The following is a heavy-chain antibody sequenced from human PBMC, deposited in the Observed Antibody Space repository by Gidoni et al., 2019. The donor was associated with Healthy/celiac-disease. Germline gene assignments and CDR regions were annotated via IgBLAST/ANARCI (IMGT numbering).Heavy chain of an antibody. CDR2: IYYSGST. CDR3: ARHSPYYYDSSGHVQD. J-gene: IGHJ4*02. Sequence: QLQLQESGPGLVKPSETLSLTCTVSGGSISSSRYYWGWIRQPPGKGLEWIGSIYYSGSTYYNPSLKSRVTISVDTSKNQFSLKLSSVTAADTAVYYCARHSPYYYDSSGHVQDWGQGTLVTVSS. D-gene: IGHD3-22*01. CDR1: GGSISSSRYY. V-gene: IGHV4-39*01.